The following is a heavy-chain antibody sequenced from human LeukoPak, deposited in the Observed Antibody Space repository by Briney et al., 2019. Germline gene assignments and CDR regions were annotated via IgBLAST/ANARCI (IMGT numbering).Heavy chain of an antibody. V-gene: IGHV3-23*01. D-gene: IGHD6-13*01. CDR2: VSGSGGNT. CDR3: AKVADSSSWYFDY. CDR1: GFTFTNSA. J-gene: IGHJ4*02. Sequence: PGGSLRLSCAASGFTFTNSAMTWVRQAPGKGLEWVSTVSGSGGNTYYADSVKGRFTISRDNSENTLYLQMNSLRAQDTAVYYCAKVADSSSWYFDYWGQGTLVTVSS.